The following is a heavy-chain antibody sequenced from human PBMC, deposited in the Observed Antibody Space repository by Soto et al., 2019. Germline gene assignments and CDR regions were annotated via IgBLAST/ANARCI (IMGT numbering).Heavy chain of an antibody. J-gene: IGHJ4*02. D-gene: IGHD4-4*01. V-gene: IGHV3-21*01. CDR1: GFAFRSYN. Sequence: EVQLVESGGGLVKPGGSLTLSCAASGFAFRSYNMNWVRQAPGKGLEWVASISSGSSNIYYADSVKGRFTISRDNAKNSLFLQMYSLRAEASAVYYCASSTVFPATFDFWGQGTLVTVSS. CDR2: ISSGSSNI. CDR3: ASSTVFPATFDF.